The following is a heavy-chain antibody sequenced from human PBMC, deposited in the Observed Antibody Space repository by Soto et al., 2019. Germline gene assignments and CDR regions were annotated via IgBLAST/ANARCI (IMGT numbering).Heavy chain of an antibody. D-gene: IGHD2-21*02. CDR2: IPQDGSDG. CDR3: ARDHLILPAHDFFYGSDV. J-gene: IGHJ6*02. V-gene: IGHV3-7*03. Sequence: DVQLKESGGGLVQPGQSLRLSCEVSGFTLSMYSMTWVRQAPGKGLEWVAKIPQDGSDGHYLDSVKGRFTISRDNAKNSVYLQMNSPRADDTAVYYCARDHLILPAHDFFYGSDVWGQGAKVTFSS. CDR1: GFTLSMYS.